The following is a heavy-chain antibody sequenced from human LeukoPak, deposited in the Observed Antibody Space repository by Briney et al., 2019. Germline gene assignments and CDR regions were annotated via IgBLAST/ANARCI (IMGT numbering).Heavy chain of an antibody. CDR3: ARVPPIAAPSYWYFDL. J-gene: IGHJ2*01. CDR2: IYYSGST. D-gene: IGHD6-13*01. Sequence: SETLSLTCTVSGGSISSGGYYWSWIRQHPGKGLEWIGYIYYSGSTYYNPSLKSRVTISVDTSKNQFSLKLSSVTAADTAVYYCARVPPIAAPSYWYFDLWGRGTLVTVSS. CDR1: GGSISSGGYY. V-gene: IGHV4-31*03.